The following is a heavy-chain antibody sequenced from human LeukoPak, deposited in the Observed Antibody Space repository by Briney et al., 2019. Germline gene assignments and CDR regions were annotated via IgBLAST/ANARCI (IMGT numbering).Heavy chain of an antibody. Sequence: PGGSLRLSCAASGFTFSDYYMSWIRQAPGKGLECVSYISSSGSTIYYADSVKGRFTISRDNAKNSLYLQMNSLRAEDTAVYYCARDDSGSYYGYYYMDVWGKGTTVTVSS. V-gene: IGHV3-11*01. J-gene: IGHJ6*03. CDR2: ISSSGSTI. CDR1: GFTFSDYY. CDR3: ARDDSGSYYGYYYMDV. D-gene: IGHD1-26*01.